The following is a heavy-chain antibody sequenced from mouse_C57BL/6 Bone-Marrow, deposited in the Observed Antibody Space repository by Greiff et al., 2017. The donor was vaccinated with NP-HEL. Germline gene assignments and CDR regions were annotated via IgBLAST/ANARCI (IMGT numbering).Heavy chain of an antibody. CDR1: GFTFSNYW. J-gene: IGHJ1*03. Sequence: EVKLVESGGGLVQPGGSMKLSCVASGFTFSNYWMNWVRQSPEKGLEWVAQIRLKSDNYATHYAESVKGRFTISRDDSKSSVYLQMNNLRAEDTGIYYCTGPGNYQDWYFDVWGTGTTVTVSS. V-gene: IGHV6-3*01. D-gene: IGHD2-1*01. CDR2: IRLKSDNYAT. CDR3: TGPGNYQDWYFDV.